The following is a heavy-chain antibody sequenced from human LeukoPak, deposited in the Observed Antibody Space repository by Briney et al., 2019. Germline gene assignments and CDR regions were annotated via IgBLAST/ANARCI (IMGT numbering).Heavy chain of an antibody. Sequence: SGPTLVNPTQTLTLTCTFSGFSLSTSGVGVGWIRQPPGKALEWLALIYWDDDKRYSPSLKSRLTITKDTSKNQVVLTMTNMDPVDTATYYCAHRGEMAHVGGYYFDYWGQGTLVTVSS. CDR1: GFSLSTSGVG. CDR3: AHRGEMAHVGGYYFDY. J-gene: IGHJ4*02. CDR2: IYWDDDK. V-gene: IGHV2-5*02. D-gene: IGHD5-24*01.